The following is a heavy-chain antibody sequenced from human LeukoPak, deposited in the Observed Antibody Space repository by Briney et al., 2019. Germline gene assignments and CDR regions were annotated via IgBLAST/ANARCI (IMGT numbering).Heavy chain of an antibody. CDR2: ISSNGGST. V-gene: IGHV3-64D*09. D-gene: IGHD3-22*01. Sequence: GGSLRLSCSASGFTFSIYTMHWVGQAPGKGLEYVSAISSNGGSTYYADSVKGRFTISRDNSKNTLYLQVSSLRAEDTAVYYCVKADYYDTGNYYYRYFQYWGQGTLVTVSS. CDR3: VKADYYDTGNYYYRYFQY. J-gene: IGHJ1*01. CDR1: GFTFSIYT.